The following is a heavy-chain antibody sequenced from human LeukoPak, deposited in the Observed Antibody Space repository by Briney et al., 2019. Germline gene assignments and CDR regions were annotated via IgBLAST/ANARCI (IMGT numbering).Heavy chain of an antibody. CDR2: ISSSSSYI. D-gene: IGHD6-13*01. Sequence: GGSLRLSCAASGFTFSSYSINWVRQAPGKGLEWVSSISSSSSYIYYADSVKGRFTISRDNAKNSLYLQMNSLRAEDTAVYYCARDFSSSWYTASYYMDVWGKGTTVTISS. V-gene: IGHV3-21*01. CDR1: GFTFSSYS. CDR3: ARDFSSSWYTASYYMDV. J-gene: IGHJ6*03.